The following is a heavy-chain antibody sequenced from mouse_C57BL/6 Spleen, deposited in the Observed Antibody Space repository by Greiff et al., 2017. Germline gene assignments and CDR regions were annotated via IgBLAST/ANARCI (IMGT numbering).Heavy chain of an antibody. CDR3: ARRTNWVDY. Sequence: QVQLQQSGAELARPGASVKLSCKASGYTFTSYGISWVKQRTGQGLGWIGEIYPRSGNTYYNEKFKGQATLTADKSSSTAYMELRSLTSEDASVYVCARRTNWVDYWGQGTTLTVSS. CDR1: GYTFTSYG. D-gene: IGHD4-1*01. V-gene: IGHV1-81*01. CDR2: IYPRSGNT. J-gene: IGHJ2*01.